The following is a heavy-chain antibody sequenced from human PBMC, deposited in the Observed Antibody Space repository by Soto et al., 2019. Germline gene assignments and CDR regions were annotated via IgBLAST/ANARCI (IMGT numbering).Heavy chain of an antibody. Sequence: SVKVSCKASGGTFSSYTISWVRQAPGQGLEWMGRIIPILGIANYAQKFQGRVTITADKSTSTAYMELSSLRSEDTAVYYCARIGSSSSSDYWGQGTLVTVSS. V-gene: IGHV1-69*02. J-gene: IGHJ4*02. CDR2: IIPILGIA. CDR1: GGTFSSYT. D-gene: IGHD6-13*01. CDR3: ARIGSSSSSDY.